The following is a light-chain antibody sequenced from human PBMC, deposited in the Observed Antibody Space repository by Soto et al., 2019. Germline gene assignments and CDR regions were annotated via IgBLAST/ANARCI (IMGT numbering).Light chain of an antibody. V-gene: IGKV3-20*01. CDR2: GAS. J-gene: IGKJ3*01. Sequence: EVVLTQSPGTLSLSPGERATLSCRASQNVYINSLAWYQQRPGQTPRLLIYGASTRAAAIPDRFSGSGSGADFALSIDGLEPEDFAFYYCQQYGDSPLTFGPGTRVD. CDR1: QNVYINS. CDR3: QQYGDSPLT.